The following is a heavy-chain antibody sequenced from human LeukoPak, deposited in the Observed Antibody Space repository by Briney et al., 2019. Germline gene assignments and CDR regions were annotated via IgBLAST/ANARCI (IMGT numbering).Heavy chain of an antibody. CDR1: GYTLTELS. Sequence: ASVNVSCKVSGYTLTELSMHWVRQAPGKGLEWMGGFDPEDGETIYAQKFQGRVTMTEDTSTYTAYMELSSLRSEDTAVYYCATGCSSTSCYAVRATVSWFDPWGQGTLVTVSS. CDR3: ATGCSSTSCYAVRATVSWFDP. CDR2: FDPEDGET. V-gene: IGHV1-24*01. D-gene: IGHD2-2*01. J-gene: IGHJ5*02.